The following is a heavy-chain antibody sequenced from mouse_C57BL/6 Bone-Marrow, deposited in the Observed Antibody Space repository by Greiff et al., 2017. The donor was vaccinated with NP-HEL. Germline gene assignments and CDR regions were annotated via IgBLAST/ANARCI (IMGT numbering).Heavy chain of an antibody. Sequence: VQLQQSGTVLARPGASVKMSCKTSGYTFTSYWMHWVKQRPGQGLEWIGAIYPGNSDTSYNQKFKGKAKLTAVTSASTAYMELSSLTNEDSAVYYCTRMAYGRATYYYAMDYWGQVTSVTVSS. J-gene: IGHJ4*01. CDR1: GYTFTSYW. V-gene: IGHV1-5*01. CDR3: TRMAYGRATYYYAMDY. CDR2: IYPGNSDT. D-gene: IGHD1-1*01.